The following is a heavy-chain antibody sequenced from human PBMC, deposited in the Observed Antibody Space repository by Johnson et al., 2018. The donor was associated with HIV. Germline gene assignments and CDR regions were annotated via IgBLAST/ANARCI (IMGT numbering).Heavy chain of an antibody. V-gene: IGHV3-11*01. CDR2: ISSSSSTT. J-gene: IGHJ3*02. CDR1: GFIFSDYY. Sequence: QVQLVESGGDLVKPGGSLRLSCAASGFIFSDYYMTWIRQAPGKGLEWVSYISSSSSTTYYADSVKGRFTISRDNAKNSLYLQMNSLKTEDTAGYYCTTGAAYYYDSIGYRDAFDIWGQGTMVTVSP. D-gene: IGHD3-22*01. CDR3: TTGAAYYYDSIGYRDAFDI.